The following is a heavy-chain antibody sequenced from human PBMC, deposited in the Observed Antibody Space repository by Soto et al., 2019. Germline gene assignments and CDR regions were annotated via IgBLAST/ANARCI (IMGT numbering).Heavy chain of an antibody. V-gene: IGHV1-18*04. CDR1: GYTFSGYS. J-gene: IGHJ6*02. CDR2: ISGYNGNT. Sequence: ASVKVSCTASGYTFSGYSITWVRQAPGQGLEWMGRISGYNGNTNYARTLRDRLTLTTDTSTSTAYMELRSLTTDDTAVYYCARDVFCGGAPACPDMDVWGQGTTVTGSS. D-gene: IGHD2-21*01. CDR3: ARDVFCGGAPACPDMDV.